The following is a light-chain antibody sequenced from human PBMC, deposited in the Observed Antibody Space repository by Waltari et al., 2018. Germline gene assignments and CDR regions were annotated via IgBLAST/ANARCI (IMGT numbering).Light chain of an antibody. Sequence: QSALTQPASVSGSPGQSITISCTGTSSDVGGYDFVSWYQQYPGKAPKLVIYDVYYRPSGVSDRFSASKSGNTAALTISGLQTEDEADYYYSSYTSISTSVVFGGGTKLTVL. CDR1: SSDVGGYDF. J-gene: IGLJ2*01. V-gene: IGLV2-14*03. CDR3: SSYTSISTSVV. CDR2: DVY.